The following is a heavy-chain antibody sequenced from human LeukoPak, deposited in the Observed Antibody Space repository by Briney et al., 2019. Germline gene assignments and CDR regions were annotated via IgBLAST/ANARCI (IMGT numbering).Heavy chain of an antibody. J-gene: IGHJ4*02. CDR1: GYTFTGYY. Sequence: ASVKVSCKASGYTFTGYYMHWVRQAPGQGLEWMGRINPNSGGTNYAQKFQGRVTMTRDTSISTAYMELSRLRSDDTAVYYCARAGRGHNWNAEGFDLWGQGTLVTVSS. CDR3: ARAGRGHNWNAEGFDL. V-gene: IGHV1-2*06. D-gene: IGHD1-20*01. CDR2: INPNSGGT.